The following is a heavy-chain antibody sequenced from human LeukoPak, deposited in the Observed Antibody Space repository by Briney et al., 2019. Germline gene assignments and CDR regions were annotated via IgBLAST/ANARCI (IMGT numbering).Heavy chain of an antibody. V-gene: IGHV3-74*03. CDR2: INPDGSDP. Sequence: GGSLRLSCAASGFTFSHYWMHWVRQAPGKGLLWVSRINPDGSDPTYADSVKGRFTISRDNAKNTLYLQMNSLRAEDSAVYFCAGLPDPGGGQGTLVTVSS. CDR1: GFTFSHYW. CDR3: AGLPDPG. J-gene: IGHJ4*02.